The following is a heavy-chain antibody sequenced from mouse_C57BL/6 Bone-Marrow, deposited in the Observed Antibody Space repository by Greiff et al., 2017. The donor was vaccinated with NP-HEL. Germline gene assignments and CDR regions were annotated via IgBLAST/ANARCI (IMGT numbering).Heavy chain of an antibody. CDR3: ARGDGNYYAMDY. CDR1: GYSITSGYY. D-gene: IGHD2-1*01. J-gene: IGHJ4*01. Sequence: EVQLQQSGPGLVKPSQSLSLTCSVTGYSITSGYYWYWLRPFPGNQLEWMDYISYDGTNNYNPSLKNRISITRDTSKNQFFLKLNSETTKDTATCYCARGDGNYYAMDYWGQGTSVTVSS. V-gene: IGHV3-6*01. CDR2: ISYDGTN.